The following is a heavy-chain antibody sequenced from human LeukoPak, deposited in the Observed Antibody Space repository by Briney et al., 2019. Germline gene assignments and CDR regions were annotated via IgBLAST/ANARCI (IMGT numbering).Heavy chain of an antibody. Sequence: GGSLRLSCAASGFTFSSYWMSWVRQAPGKGLEWVSAISGSGGSTYYADSVKGRFTISRDNSKNTLYLQMNSLRAEDTAVYYCAKDWDYDILTPDYWGQGTLVTVSS. CDR1: GFTFSSYW. V-gene: IGHV3-23*01. J-gene: IGHJ4*02. CDR3: AKDWDYDILTPDY. D-gene: IGHD3-9*01. CDR2: ISGSGGST.